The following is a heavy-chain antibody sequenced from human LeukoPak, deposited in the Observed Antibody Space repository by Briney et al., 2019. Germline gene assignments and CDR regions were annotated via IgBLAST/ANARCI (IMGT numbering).Heavy chain of an antibody. CDR1: GGSFSGYY. Sequence: SETLSLTCAVYGGSFSGYYWSWIRQPPGKGLEWTGEINHSGSTNYNPSLKSRVTISVDTSKNQFSLKLSSVTAADTAVYYCARIVVAHYYYYGMDVWGQGTTVTVSS. D-gene: IGHD3-22*01. V-gene: IGHV4-34*01. CDR2: INHSGST. CDR3: ARIVVAHYYYYGMDV. J-gene: IGHJ6*02.